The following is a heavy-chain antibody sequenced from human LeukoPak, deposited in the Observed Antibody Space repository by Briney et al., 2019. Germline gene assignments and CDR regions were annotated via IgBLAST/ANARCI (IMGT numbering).Heavy chain of an antibody. CDR1: GYTFTSYA. CDR2: INPSGGST. J-gene: IGHJ6*02. V-gene: IGHV1-46*01. D-gene: IGHD2-2*01. Sequence: ASVKVSCKASGYTFTSYAMHWVRQAPGQGLEWMGIINPSGGSTSYAQKFQGRVTMTRDTSTSTVYMELSSLRSEDTAVYYCASPVVPAASSHHYGMDVWGQGTTVTVSS. CDR3: ASPVVPAASSHHYGMDV.